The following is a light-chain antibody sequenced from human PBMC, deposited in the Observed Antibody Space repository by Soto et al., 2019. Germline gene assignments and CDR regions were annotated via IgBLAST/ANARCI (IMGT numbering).Light chain of an antibody. CDR2: EGS. J-gene: IGLJ2*01. V-gene: IGLV2-23*01. Sequence: QSALTQPASVSGSPGQSITISCTGTSSDVGSYNLVSWYQQHPGKAPKLMIYEGSKRPSGVSNRFSGSKSGNTASLTISGLQGEDEADYFCCLYAGSSSGVFGGGTQLTVL. CDR1: SSDVGSYNL. CDR3: CLYAGSSSGV.